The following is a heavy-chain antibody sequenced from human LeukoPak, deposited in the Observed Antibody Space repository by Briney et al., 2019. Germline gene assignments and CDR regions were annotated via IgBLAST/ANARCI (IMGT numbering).Heavy chain of an antibody. CDR1: GYSISSGHY. Sequence: SETLSLTCAVSGYSISSGHYWGWIRQPPGKGLEWIGSIFHSGITYYNPSLQSRVTISVDTSNNHFSLRLTSVTAADTAVYFCARRFNRRYFDLWGRGTLVTVSS. CDR2: IFHSGIT. J-gene: IGHJ2*01. CDR3: ARRFNRRYFDL. V-gene: IGHV4-38-2*01. D-gene: IGHD1-14*01.